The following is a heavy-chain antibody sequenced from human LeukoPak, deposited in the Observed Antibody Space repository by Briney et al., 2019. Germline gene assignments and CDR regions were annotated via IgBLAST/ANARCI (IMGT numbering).Heavy chain of an antibody. Sequence: GESLKISCKGSGYSFTSYWISWVRQMPRKGLEWMGRIDPSDSYTNYSPSFQGHVTISADKSISTAYLQWSSLKASDTAMYDCARGGAVERYCSSTSCYWVDAFDIWGQGTMVTVSS. CDR3: ARGGAVERYCSSTSCYWVDAFDI. CDR2: IDPSDSYT. D-gene: IGHD2-2*01. J-gene: IGHJ3*02. V-gene: IGHV5-10-1*01. CDR1: GYSFTSYW.